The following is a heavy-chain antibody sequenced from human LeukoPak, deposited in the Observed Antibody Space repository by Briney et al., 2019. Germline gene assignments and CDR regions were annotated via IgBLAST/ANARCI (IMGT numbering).Heavy chain of an antibody. Sequence: RSLRLSCAASGFIFSSYGMHWVRQAPGKGLEWVAVISYDGGNISYTDSVKGRFTISRDNSKNTLYLQMNSLRAEDTAVYYCAKRGYCRGGTCFSHDAFDIWGQGTMVTVSS. CDR3: AKRGYCRGGTCFSHDAFDI. J-gene: IGHJ3*02. D-gene: IGHD2-15*01. CDR1: GFIFSSYG. V-gene: IGHV3-30*18. CDR2: ISYDGGNI.